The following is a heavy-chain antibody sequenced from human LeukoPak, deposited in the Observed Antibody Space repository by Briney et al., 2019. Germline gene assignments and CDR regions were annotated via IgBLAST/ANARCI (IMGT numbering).Heavy chain of an antibody. D-gene: IGHD2-15*01. V-gene: IGHV3-33*01. CDR3: ARDGGIGGSCYSDY. CDR2: IGYDGSNK. J-gene: IGHJ4*02. Sequence: GGSLRLSCAASGFTFSSYGMHWVRQAPGKGLEWVAVIGYDGSNKYYADSVKGRFTISRDNSKNTLYLQMNSLRAEDTAVYYCARDGGIGGSCYSDYWGQGTLVTVSS. CDR1: GFTFSSYG.